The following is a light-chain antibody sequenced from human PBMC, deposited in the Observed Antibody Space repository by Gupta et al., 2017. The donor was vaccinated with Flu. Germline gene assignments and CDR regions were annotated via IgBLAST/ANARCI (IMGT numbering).Light chain of an antibody. J-gene: IGKJ1*01. CDR1: ESLVYSDGDSY. V-gene: IGKV2-30*01. CDR2: KAS. CDR3: MHSTSWPCT. Sequence: AVMTPSPLSLSVTLGQSASISCRSSESLVYSDGDSYVSWFHQRPGQSPRRLIYKASNRDSGVPDRISGSGSGTDFTLRISRVEAEDVGMYYCMHSTSWPCTFGQGTKVEIK.